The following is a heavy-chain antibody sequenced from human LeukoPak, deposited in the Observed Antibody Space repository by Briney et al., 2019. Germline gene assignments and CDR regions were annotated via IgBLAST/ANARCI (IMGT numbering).Heavy chain of an antibody. CDR1: GFTFSSYA. CDR2: ISGSGGST. V-gene: IGHV3-23*01. D-gene: IGHD4-17*01. J-gene: IGHJ4*02. CDR3: AKYPTMTTVTIEIDY. Sequence: GGSLRLSCAASGFTFSSYAMSWVSQAPGKGLEWVSAISGSGGSTYYADSVKGRFTISRDNSKNTLYLQMNSLRAEDTAVYYCAKYPTMTTVTIEIDYWGQGTLVTVSS.